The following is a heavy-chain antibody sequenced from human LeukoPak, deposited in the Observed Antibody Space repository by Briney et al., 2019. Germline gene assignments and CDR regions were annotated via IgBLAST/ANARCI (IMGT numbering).Heavy chain of an antibody. J-gene: IGHJ4*02. CDR3: AKERAGYTNPYYFDY. V-gene: IGHV3-23*01. CDR2: ISVIGANT. Sequence: GGSLRLSCAASGFTFITYAMSCVCEAPGKGLEWVSTISVIGANTYYADSLRGPFTISRDNSKNTLYLHMNSLRAEDTAVYYCAKERAGYTNPYYFDYWGQGTLVTVSS. D-gene: IGHD3-16*02. CDR1: GFTFITYA.